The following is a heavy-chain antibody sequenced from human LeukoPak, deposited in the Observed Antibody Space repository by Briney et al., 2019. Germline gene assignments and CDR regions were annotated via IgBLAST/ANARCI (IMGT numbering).Heavy chain of an antibody. Sequence: SETLSLTCTVYGGSFSGYYWSWVRQPPGKGLEWIGAIYHSGSTNYNPSLKSRVTISVDKSKNQFSLKLSSVTAADTAVYYCARGYIVVVPAAMGWYFDLWGRGTLVTVSS. D-gene: IGHD2-2*01. CDR3: ARGYIVVVPAAMGWYFDL. V-gene: IGHV4-34*01. J-gene: IGHJ2*01. CDR1: GGSFSGYY. CDR2: IYHSGST.